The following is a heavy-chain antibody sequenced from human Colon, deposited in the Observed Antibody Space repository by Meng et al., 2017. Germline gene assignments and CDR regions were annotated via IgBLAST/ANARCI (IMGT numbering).Heavy chain of an antibody. V-gene: IGHV4-4*02. CDR1: GCSITTNSY. Sequence: QGKVREEGQGLVKPSGTLFLTCAVSGCSITTNSYWSGVRQSTEKGLEWIGQIDHRGDPYYNPSLKSRVTMSVDRSKSQVSLQLTSVTAADTAVYYCARHGGYYQDYWGQGTLVTVSS. J-gene: IGHJ4*02. D-gene: IGHD4-23*01. CDR2: IDHRGDP. CDR3: ARHGGYYQDY.